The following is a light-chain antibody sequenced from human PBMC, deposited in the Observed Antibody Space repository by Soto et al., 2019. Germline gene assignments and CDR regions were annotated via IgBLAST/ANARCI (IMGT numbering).Light chain of an antibody. CDR2: AAS. J-gene: IGKJ1*01. V-gene: IGKV1-6*01. CDR1: QGIRND. Sequence: AIQMTQSPSSLSASVGDRVTIACRASQGIRNDLVWYQQKPGKAPNLLIYAASSLQSGVQSRFSGSGSGTDFTLTISSLQPEDFATYYCLQHYNYPRTFGQGTKVEIK. CDR3: LQHYNYPRT.